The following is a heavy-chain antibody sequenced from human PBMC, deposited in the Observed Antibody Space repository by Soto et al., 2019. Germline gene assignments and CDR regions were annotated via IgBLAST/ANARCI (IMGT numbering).Heavy chain of an antibody. J-gene: IGHJ1*01. CDR2: IYYSGST. CDR3: VSGYGDDELKNGY. V-gene: IGHV4-39*01. CDR1: GGSISSSSYY. D-gene: IGHD4-17*01. Sequence: QLQLQESGPGLVKPSETLSLTCTVSGGSISSSSYYWGWIRQPPGKGLEWIGSIYYSGSTYSNPSLKSLDTITVDTSKIHFPLNLSTVAAADTPVYYWVSGYGDDELKNGYWGQGTLVTVAS.